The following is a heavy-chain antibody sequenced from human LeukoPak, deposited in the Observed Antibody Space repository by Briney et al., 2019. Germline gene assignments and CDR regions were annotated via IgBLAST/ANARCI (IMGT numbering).Heavy chain of an antibody. Sequence: GGSLRLSCAASGLTFAGYDMSWVRQAPGKGLEWVSTISASGDNTYYAGSVKGRFTISRDNSKNTLYLQMDSLRAEDTAVYYCAKRFCSATRCFHFDYWGQGTLVIVSS. J-gene: IGHJ4*02. V-gene: IGHV3-23*01. CDR2: ISASGDNT. CDR1: GLTFAGYD. D-gene: IGHD2-2*01. CDR3: AKRFCSATRCFHFDY.